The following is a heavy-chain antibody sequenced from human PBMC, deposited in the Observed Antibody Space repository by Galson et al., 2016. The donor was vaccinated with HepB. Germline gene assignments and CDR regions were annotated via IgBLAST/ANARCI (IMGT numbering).Heavy chain of an antibody. CDR2: IYYSGST. J-gene: IGHJ6*02. D-gene: IGHD1-26*01. CDR3: ARDQGAGDDYFYYGMDV. V-gene: IGHV4-39*07. Sequence: GKGLEWIGSIYYSGSTYYNPSLKSRVTISVDMSKKQFSLKLSSVTAADTAVYYCARDQGAGDDYFYYGMDVWGQGTTVIVSS.